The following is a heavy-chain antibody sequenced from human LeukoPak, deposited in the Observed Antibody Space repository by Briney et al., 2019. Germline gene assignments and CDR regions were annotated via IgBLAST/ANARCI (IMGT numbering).Heavy chain of an antibody. CDR2: INHSGST. CDR1: GGSFSGYY. V-gene: IGHV4-34*01. Sequence: SDTLSLTCAVYGGSFSGYYWSWIRQPPGKGLEWIGEINHSGSTNYNPSLKSRVTISVDTSKNQFSLKLSSVAAADTAVYYCARAHYDYVWGSYRSDAFDIWGQGTMVTVSS. J-gene: IGHJ3*02. CDR3: ARAHYDYVWGSYRSDAFDI. D-gene: IGHD3-16*02.